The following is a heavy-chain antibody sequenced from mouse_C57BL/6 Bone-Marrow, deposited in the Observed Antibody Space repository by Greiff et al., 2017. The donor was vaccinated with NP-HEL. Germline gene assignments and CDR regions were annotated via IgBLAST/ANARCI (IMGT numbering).Heavy chain of an antibody. CDR2: IHPNSGST. CDR1: GYTFTSYW. J-gene: IGHJ2*01. V-gene: IGHV1-64*01. Sequence: VQLQQPGAELVKPGASVKLSCKASGYTFTSYWMHWVKQWPGQGLEWIGMIHPNSGSTNYNEKFKSKATLTVDKSSSTAYMQLSSLTSEDSAVYYCARWFWYYFDYWGQGTTLTVSS. D-gene: IGHD2-2*01. CDR3: ARWFWYYFDY.